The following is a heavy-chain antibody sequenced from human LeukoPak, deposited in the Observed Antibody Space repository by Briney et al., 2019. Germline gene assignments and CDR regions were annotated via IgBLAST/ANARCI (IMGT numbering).Heavy chain of an antibody. CDR1: GGSISSGGYS. J-gene: IGHJ4*02. Sequence: PSQTLSLTCAVSGGSISSGGYSWSWIRQPPGKGLEWIGYIYYSGSTNYNPSLKSRVTITVDTSQNQFSLKLTSVTAADTAVYYCARSYYGSGSYYSYGYWGQGTLVTVSS. V-gene: IGHV4-61*08. CDR2: IYYSGST. CDR3: ARSYYGSGSYYSYGY. D-gene: IGHD3-10*01.